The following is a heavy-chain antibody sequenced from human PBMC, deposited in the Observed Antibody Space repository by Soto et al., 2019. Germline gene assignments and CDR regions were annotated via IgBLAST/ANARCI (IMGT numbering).Heavy chain of an antibody. D-gene: IGHD3-22*01. V-gene: IGHV1-69*02. CDR1: GGTFSSYT. J-gene: IGHJ4*02. CDR2: IIPILGIA. CDR3: AIRASYYDSSGYFDY. Sequence: SVKVSCKASGGTFSSYTISWVRQAPGQGLEWMGRIIPILGIANYAQKFQGRVTITADNAKNTLYLQMISLRAEDTAVYYCAIRASYYDSSGYFDYWGQGTLVTVSS.